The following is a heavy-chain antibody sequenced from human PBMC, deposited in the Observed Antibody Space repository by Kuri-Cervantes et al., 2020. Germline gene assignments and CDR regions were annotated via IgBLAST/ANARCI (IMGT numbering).Heavy chain of an antibody. J-gene: IGHJ4*02. CDR3: ARGSGYRFVDY. CDR2: IYSGGST. V-gene: IGHV3-53*01. Sequence: GGSLRLSCAASGFTFSDHYMDWVRQAPGKGLEWVSVIYSGGSTYYADSVKGRFTISRDNSKNTLYLQMNSLRAEDTAVYYCARGSGYRFVDYWGQGTLVTVSS. CDR1: GFTFSDHY. D-gene: IGHD5-18*01.